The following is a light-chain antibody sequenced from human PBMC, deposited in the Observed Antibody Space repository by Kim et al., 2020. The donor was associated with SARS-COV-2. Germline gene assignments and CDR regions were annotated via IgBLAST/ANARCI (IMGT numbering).Light chain of an antibody. CDR1: TSNIGNNF. CDR3: ATWDDRLNGVL. Sequence: GQTVTISCSGSTSNIGNNFASWYQHLPGTAPRLLIYDNNKRPSGIPDRFSGSKSGTSATLGITGLQTGDEADYYCATWDDRLNGVLFGGGTQLTVL. V-gene: IGLV1-51*01. J-gene: IGLJ2*01. CDR2: DNN.